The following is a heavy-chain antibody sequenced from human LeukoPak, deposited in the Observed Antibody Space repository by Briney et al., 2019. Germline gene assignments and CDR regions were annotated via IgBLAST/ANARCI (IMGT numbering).Heavy chain of an antibody. CDR3: ARRLTRLYYFDY. V-gene: IGHV4-59*08. CDR2: IYYSGST. J-gene: IGHJ4*02. D-gene: IGHD6-6*01. Sequence: SETLSLTCTVSGGSISSYYWSWIRQPPGKGLEWIGYIYYSGSTNYNPSLKSRVTISVDTSKNQFSLKLSSVTAADTAVYYCARRLTRLYYFDYWGQGTLVTVSP. CDR1: GGSISSYY.